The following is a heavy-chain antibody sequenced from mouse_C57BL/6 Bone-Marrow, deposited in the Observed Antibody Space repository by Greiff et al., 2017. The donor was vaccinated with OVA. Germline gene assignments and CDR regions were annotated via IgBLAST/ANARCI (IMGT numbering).Heavy chain of an antibody. CDR1: GFTFSDYY. CDR3: AREYDGYYGGFAY. J-gene: IGHJ3*01. CDR2: INYDGSST. D-gene: IGHD2-3*01. Sequence: EVQVVESEGGLVQPGSSMKLSCTASGFTFSDYYMAWVRQVPEKGLEWVANINYDGSSTYYLDSLKSRFIISRDNAKNILYLQMSSLKSEDTATYYCAREYDGYYGGFAYWGQGTLVTVSA. V-gene: IGHV5-16*01.